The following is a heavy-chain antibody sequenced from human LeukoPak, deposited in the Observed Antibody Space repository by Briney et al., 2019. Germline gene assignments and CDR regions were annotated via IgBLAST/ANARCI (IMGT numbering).Heavy chain of an antibody. J-gene: IGHJ4*02. D-gene: IGHD4-17*01. CDR3: ARVDGTTVTPSFDY. CDR1: GGSFSGYY. CDR2: IYYSGST. Sequence: KPSETLSLTCAVYGGSFSGYYWSWIRQHPGKGLEWIGYIYYSGSTYYNPSLKSRVTISVDTSKNQFSLKLSSVTAADTAVYYCARVDGTTVTPSFDYWGQGTLVTVSS. V-gene: IGHV4-31*11.